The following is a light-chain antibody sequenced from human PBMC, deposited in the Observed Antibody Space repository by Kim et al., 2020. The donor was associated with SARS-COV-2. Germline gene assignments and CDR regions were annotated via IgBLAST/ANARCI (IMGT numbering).Light chain of an antibody. Sequence: QSVTISCTGTSKNVGGDNYVSWYQQHQGKAPKLMIYDDSNRPSGVSKRFSGSKSGNTASLAISGLQAEDEADYYCSSYTSSSTLYVFGTGTKVTVL. J-gene: IGLJ1*01. V-gene: IGLV2-14*03. CDR3: SSYTSSSTLYV. CDR1: SKNVGGDNY. CDR2: DDS.